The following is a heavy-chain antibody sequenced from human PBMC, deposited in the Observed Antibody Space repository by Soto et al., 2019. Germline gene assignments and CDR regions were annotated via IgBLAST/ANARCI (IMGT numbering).Heavy chain of an antibody. D-gene: IGHD4-17*01. CDR2: ISGSGGST. Sequence: EVQLLESGGGLVQPGGSLRLSCAASGFTFSSYAMSWVRQAPGKGLEWVSAISGSGGSTYYADSVKGRFTISRDNSKNPLYLQMNSLRAEDTAVYYCAKGAYGDSLWVPNIAPDYWGQGTLVTVSS. V-gene: IGHV3-23*01. J-gene: IGHJ4*02. CDR1: GFTFSSYA. CDR3: AKGAYGDSLWVPNIAPDY.